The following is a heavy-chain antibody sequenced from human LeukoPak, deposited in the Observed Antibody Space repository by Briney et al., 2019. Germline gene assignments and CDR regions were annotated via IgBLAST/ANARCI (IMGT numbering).Heavy chain of an antibody. CDR1: GYTPTELS. D-gene: IGHD2-15*01. J-gene: IGHJ4*02. CDR3: ATDPVGYCSGNGCNSVDY. Sequence: ASVKVSCKVSGYTPTELSMHWVRHAPGKGGEWMGGFAPEDGETVYAQKFQGRLTMTEDTSTDTAYMELSSLRSNDTAVYYCATDPVGYCSGNGCNSVDYWGQGTLVTVSS. V-gene: IGHV1-24*01. CDR2: FAPEDGET.